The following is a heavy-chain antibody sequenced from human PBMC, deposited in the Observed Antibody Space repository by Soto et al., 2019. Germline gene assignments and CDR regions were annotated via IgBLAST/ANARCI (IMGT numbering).Heavy chain of an antibody. V-gene: IGHV5-51*01. D-gene: IGHD3-10*01. CDR2: IYPGDSDT. J-gene: IGHJ6*02. CDR1: GYSFTSYW. CDR3: AINYYGSGSYYEDYYYGMDV. Sequence: GESLKISCKGSGYSFTSYWIGWVRQMPGKGLEGMGIIYPGDSDTRYSPSFQGQVTISADKSISTAYLQWSSLKASDTAMYYCAINYYGSGSYYEDYYYGMDVWGQGTTVTVSS.